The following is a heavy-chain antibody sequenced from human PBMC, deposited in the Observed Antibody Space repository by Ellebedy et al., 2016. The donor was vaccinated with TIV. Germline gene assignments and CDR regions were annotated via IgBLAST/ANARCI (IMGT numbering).Heavy chain of an antibody. J-gene: IGHJ5*02. V-gene: IGHV1-8*03. CDR3: ARGALNWFDP. CDR1: GYTFTSYD. Sequence: AASVKVSCKASGYTFTSYDINWVRQATGQGLEWMGWMNPNSGNTGYAQKFQGRVTITSNTSISTAYMELSSLRSEDTAVYYCARGALNWFDPWGQGPRSPSPQ. CDR2: MNPNSGNT.